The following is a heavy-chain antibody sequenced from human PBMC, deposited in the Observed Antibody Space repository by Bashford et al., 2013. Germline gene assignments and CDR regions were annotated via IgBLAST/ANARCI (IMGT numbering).Heavy chain of an antibody. CDR1: ANNFTHNW. CDR2: IYPGDSDT. V-gene: IGHV5-51*01. Sequence: GESLKISCKGPANNFTHNWIGWVRQMPEKGLEWMGIIYPGDSDTRYSPSFQGQVTISADKSISTAYVHWRSLKASDSAMYYCATNLNDVFGAFDIWGQGTMVTVSS. D-gene: IGHD1-20*01. J-gene: IGHJ3*02. CDR3: ATNLNDVFGAFDI.